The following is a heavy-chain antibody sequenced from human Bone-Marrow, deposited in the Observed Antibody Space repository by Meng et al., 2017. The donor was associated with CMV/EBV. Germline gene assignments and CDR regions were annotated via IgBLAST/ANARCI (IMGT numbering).Heavy chain of an antibody. CDR2: ISSSSSYI. CDR3: ARPSYSSSWYQFDY. V-gene: IGHV3-21*01. CDR1: GFTFSSYS. J-gene: IGHJ4*02. D-gene: IGHD6-13*01. Sequence: GESLKISCAASGFTFSSYSMNWVRQAPGKGLEWVSSISSSSSYIYYADSVKGRFTISRDNAKNSLYLQMNSLRAEDTAVYYCARPSYSSSWYQFDYWGQGTLVNVTS.